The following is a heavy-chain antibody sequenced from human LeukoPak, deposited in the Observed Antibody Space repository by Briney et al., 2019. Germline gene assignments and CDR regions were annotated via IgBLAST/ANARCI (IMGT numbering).Heavy chain of an antibody. V-gene: IGHV7-4-1*02. CDR1: GYPFSSHF. D-gene: IGHD3-10*01. J-gene: IGHJ4*02. Sequence: ASVKVSCKASGYPFSSHFLNWVRQAPGQGLEWMGNIDTTTGNPRYAQDFTGRFVFSLDTSVSTAYLQITSLKADDTTAYYCVRGTPTPGMDYWGQGTQVTVSS. CDR3: VRGTPTPGMDY. CDR2: IDTTTGNP.